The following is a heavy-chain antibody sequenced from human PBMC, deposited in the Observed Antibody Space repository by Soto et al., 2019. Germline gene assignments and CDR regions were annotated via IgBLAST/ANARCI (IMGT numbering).Heavy chain of an antibody. V-gene: IGHV1-69*12. CDR3: ARVNYDILTGYYRYYFDY. CDR1: GGTFSSYA. D-gene: IGHD3-9*01. J-gene: IGHJ4*02. Sequence: QVQLVQSGAEVKKPGSSVKVSCKASGGTFSSYAISWLRQAPGQGLEWMGGIIPIFGTANYAQKCQGRVTITADESTSTAYRELSSLRSEDTAVYYCARVNYDILTGYYRYYFDYWGQGTLVTVSS. CDR2: IIPIFGTA.